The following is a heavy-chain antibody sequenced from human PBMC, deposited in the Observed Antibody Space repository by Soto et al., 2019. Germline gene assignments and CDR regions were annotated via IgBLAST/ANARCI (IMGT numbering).Heavy chain of an antibody. J-gene: IGHJ4*02. CDR3: ARSYSGSYFDY. V-gene: IGHV4-39*01. D-gene: IGHD1-26*01. CDR1: GGSISSSSYY. Sequence: QLQLQESGPGLVKPSETLSLTCTVSGGSISSSSYYWGWIRQPPGKGLEWIGNIFYSGSTYYNPSLRSRVTLSGDTSKNQFSLKLSSVPAADTAVYYCARSYSGSYFDYWGQGTLVTVSS. CDR2: IFYSGST.